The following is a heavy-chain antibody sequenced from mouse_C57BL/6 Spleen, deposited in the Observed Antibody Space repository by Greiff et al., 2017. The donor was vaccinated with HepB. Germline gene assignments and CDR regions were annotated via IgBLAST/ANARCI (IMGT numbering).Heavy chain of an antibody. CDR3: ARAGGSTVVATDY. J-gene: IGHJ2*01. CDR2: IYPGDGDT. D-gene: IGHD1-1*01. V-gene: IGHV1-82*01. CDR1: GYAFSSSW. Sequence: VQLQQSGPELVKPGASVKISCKASGYAFSSSWMNWVKQRPGKGLEWIGRIYPGDGDTNYNGKFKGKATLTADKSSSTAYMQLSSLTSEDSAVYVCARAGGSTVVATDYWGQGTTLTVSS.